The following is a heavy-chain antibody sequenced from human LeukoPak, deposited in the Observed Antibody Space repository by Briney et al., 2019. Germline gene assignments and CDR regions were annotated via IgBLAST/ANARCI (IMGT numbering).Heavy chain of an antibody. J-gene: IGHJ4*02. CDR3: ATQQGGFDY. D-gene: IGHD3-16*01. CDR2: IYTSGNT. V-gene: IGHV4-61*02. Sequence: SETLSLTCTVSGGSIGSGRYYWSWIRQPAGKGLEWIGRIYTSGNTNYNPSLKSRVIISLDTSKNQFSLKLSSVTAADTAVYYCATQQGGFDYWGQGTLVTVSS. CDR1: GGSIGSGRYY.